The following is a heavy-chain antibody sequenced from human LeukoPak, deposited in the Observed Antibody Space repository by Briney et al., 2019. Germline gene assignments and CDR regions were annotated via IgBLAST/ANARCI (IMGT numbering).Heavy chain of an antibody. D-gene: IGHD2-15*01. CDR1: GFTFSSYS. V-gene: IGHV3-21*01. CDR2: ISSSRSYI. J-gene: IGHJ4*02. CDR3: ARGAPEGCSGGSCYSLGLTHLNY. Sequence: PGGSLRLSCAASGFTFSSYSMNWVRQAPGKGLELVSSISSSRSYINYADSVKGRFTISRDNAKNSLYPQMNSLRAEDTAVYYCARGAPEGCSGGSCYSLGLTHLNYWGRGTLVTVSS.